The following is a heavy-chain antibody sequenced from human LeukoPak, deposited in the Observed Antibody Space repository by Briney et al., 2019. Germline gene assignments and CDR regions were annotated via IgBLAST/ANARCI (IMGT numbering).Heavy chain of an antibody. D-gene: IGHD1-26*01. J-gene: IGHJ3*02. CDR1: GSTFSSYW. Sequence: PGGSLRLSCAASGSTFSSYWMSWVRQAPGKGLEWVSYITSSSSIIYYSDSVKGRFTISRDDAKNSLYLQMNSLRAEDTAVYYCARRQGRRGIVGPTILKGAFDIWGQGTKVTVSS. CDR3: ARRQGRRGIVGPTILKGAFDI. CDR2: ITSSSSII. V-gene: IGHV3-48*01.